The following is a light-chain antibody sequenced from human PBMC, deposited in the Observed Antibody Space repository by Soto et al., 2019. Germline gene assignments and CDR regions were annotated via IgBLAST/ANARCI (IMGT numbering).Light chain of an antibody. CDR3: QQSYSPPFT. J-gene: IGKJ3*01. V-gene: IGKV1-39*01. CDR2: AAS. Sequence: DIQMTQSPSSLSASVGDGVTITCRASQTISSYLNWYQQRPGIAPRLLIYAASTLQSGVPSRFSGRGFATNFTLAINSLQHEDFETYYCQQSYSPPFTLGPGTKVDIK. CDR1: QTISSY.